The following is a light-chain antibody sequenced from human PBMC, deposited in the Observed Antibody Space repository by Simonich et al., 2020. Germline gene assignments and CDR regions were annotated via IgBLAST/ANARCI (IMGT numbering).Light chain of an antibody. CDR1: QSVLYSSNNKNY. J-gene: IGKJ1*01. Sequence: DIVMTQSPDSLAVSLGERATINCKSSQSVLYSSNNKNYLAWYQQKPGQTPKLLIYWASTRESGVPNRFSGSGSGTDFTLTISSLQAEDEAVYYCQQYYSTPSWTFGQGTKVEIK. CDR2: WAS. V-gene: IGKV4-1*01. CDR3: QQYYSTPSWT.